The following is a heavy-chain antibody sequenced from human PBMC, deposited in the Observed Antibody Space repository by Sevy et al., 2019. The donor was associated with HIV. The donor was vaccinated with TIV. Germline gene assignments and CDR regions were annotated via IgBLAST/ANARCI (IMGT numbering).Heavy chain of an antibody. CDR1: GGSFSGYY. Sequence: SETLSLTCAVYGGSFSGYYWSWIRQPPGKGLEWIGEINHSGSTNYNPSLKSRVTISVDTSKNQFSLKLSSVTAADTAVYYCARSWSKYYYGSGSYVWGQGTLVTVSS. J-gene: IGHJ4*02. CDR3: ARSWSKYYYGSGSYV. V-gene: IGHV4-34*01. CDR2: INHSGST. D-gene: IGHD3-10*01.